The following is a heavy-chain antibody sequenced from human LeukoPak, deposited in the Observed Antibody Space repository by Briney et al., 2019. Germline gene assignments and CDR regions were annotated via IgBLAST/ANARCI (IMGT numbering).Heavy chain of an antibody. CDR2: FDPEDGET. J-gene: IGHJ2*01. CDR1: GYTLTELS. V-gene: IGHV1-24*01. Sequence: EASVKVSCKVSGYTLTELSMHWVRQAPGKGLEWMGGFDPEDGETIYAQKFQGRVTMTEDTSTDTAYMELSSLRSEDTAVYYCATVRPYANTVTTSFDLWGRGTLVTVSS. D-gene: IGHD4-17*01. CDR3: ATVRPYANTVTTSFDL.